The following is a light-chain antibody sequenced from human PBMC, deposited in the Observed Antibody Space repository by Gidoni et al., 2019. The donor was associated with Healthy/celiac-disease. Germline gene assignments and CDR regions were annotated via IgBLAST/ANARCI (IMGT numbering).Light chain of an antibody. Sequence: EIVVTQSPATRSLAPGERATRSCRARQSVRSYLAWYQQTPGTAPRLLISDASNRSTGIPARISGSGSGPAFPLPISRLAPADFAVSSCPPRLPWPLPFGGVPPVAIK. CDR1: QSVRSY. V-gene: IGKV3-11*01. J-gene: IGKJ4*01. CDR3: PPRLPWPLP. CDR2: DAS.